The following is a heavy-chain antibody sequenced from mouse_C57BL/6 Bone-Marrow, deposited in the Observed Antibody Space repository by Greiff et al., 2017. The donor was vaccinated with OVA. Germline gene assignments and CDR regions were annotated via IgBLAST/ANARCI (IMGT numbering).Heavy chain of an antibody. CDR3: TTADWDPLDY. Sequence: VQLQQSGAELVRPGASVKLSCTASGFNIKDDYMHWVKQRPEQGLEWIGWIDPENGDTEYASKFQGKATITADTSSNTSYLQLSSLTSEDTAVYYWTTADWDPLDYWGQGTTLTGSS. CDR1: GFNIKDDY. CDR2: IDPENGDT. V-gene: IGHV14-4*01. J-gene: IGHJ2*01. D-gene: IGHD4-1*01.